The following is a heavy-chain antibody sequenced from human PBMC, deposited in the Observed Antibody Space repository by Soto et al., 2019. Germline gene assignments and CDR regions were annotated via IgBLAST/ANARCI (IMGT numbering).Heavy chain of an antibody. CDR1: GYTFTGYY. V-gene: IGHV1-2*04. CDR2: INPNSGGT. Sequence: ASVKVSCKASGYTFTGYYMHWVRQAPGQGLEWMGWINPNSGGTNYAQKFQGWVTMTRDTSISTAYMELSRLRSDDTAVYYCARNTGYSGYDAPLNYYYCYGMDVWGQGTTVTVSS. J-gene: IGHJ6*02. D-gene: IGHD5-12*01. CDR3: ARNTGYSGYDAPLNYYYCYGMDV.